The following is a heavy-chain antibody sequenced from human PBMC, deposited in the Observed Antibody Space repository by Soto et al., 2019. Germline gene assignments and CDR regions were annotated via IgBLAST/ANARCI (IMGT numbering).Heavy chain of an antibody. CDR3: VRDSSIAAAGYYYYYGMDV. Sequence: PSETLSLTCTVSGGSVSSGSYYWSWIRQSPGKGLEWIGYIYYSGGTNYNPYLKSRVTKSVDTSKNQFSLKLSSVTAADTTVYYCVRDSSIAAAGYYYYYGMDVWGQGTTVTVSS. CDR1: GGSVSSGSYY. D-gene: IGHD6-13*01. CDR2: IYYSGGT. J-gene: IGHJ6*02. V-gene: IGHV4-61*01.